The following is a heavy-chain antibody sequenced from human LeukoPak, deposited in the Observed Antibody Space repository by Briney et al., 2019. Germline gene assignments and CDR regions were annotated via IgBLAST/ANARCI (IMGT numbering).Heavy chain of an antibody. J-gene: IGHJ4*02. CDR2: ISGSGGST. CDR3: AKGRRSSTSCSLDY. CDR1: GFTFSSYA. Sequence: PGGSLRLSCAASGFTFSSYAMSWVRQVPGKGLEWVSAISGSGGSTYYADSVKGRFTISRDNSKNTLYLQMNSLRAEDTAVYYCAKGRRSSTSCSLDYWGQGTLVTVSS. D-gene: IGHD2-2*01. V-gene: IGHV3-23*01.